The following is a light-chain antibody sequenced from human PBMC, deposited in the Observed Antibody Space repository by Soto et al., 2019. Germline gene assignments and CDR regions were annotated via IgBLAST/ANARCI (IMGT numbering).Light chain of an antibody. CDR1: SSDVGGYNY. CDR2: DVS. Sequence: ALTQPASVSGSPGQSITISCTGTSSDVGGYNYVSWYQQHPGKAPKLMIYDVSNRPLGVSNRFSGSKSGNTASLTISGLQAEDEADYYCSSYTSSSTVVFGGGTKLTVL. V-gene: IGLV2-14*01. J-gene: IGLJ2*01. CDR3: SSYTSSSTVV.